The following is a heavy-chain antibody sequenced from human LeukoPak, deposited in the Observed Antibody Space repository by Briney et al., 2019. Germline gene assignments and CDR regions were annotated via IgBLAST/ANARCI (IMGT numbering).Heavy chain of an antibody. V-gene: IGHV3-73*01. CDR3: TRRGFGDALNKEDAFDI. CDR1: GFTFSGSA. D-gene: IGHD3-10*01. CDR2: IRSKANSYAT. Sequence: GGSLRLSCAASGFTFSGSAMHWVRQASGKGLEWVGRIRSKANSYATAYAASVKGRFTISRDDSKNTAYLQMNSLKTEDTAVYYCTRRGFGDALNKEDAFDIWGQGTMVTVSS. J-gene: IGHJ3*02.